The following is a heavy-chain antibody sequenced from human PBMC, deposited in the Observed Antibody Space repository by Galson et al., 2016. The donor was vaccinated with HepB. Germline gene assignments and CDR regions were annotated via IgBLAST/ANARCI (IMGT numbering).Heavy chain of an antibody. J-gene: IGHJ4*02. V-gene: IGHV3-11*06. CDR3: ARDWADGGMADF. CDR1: AFNFSDFY. CDR2: ISSSAIYT. D-gene: IGHD4-23*01. Sequence: SLRLSCAASAFNFSDFYMAWIRQTPGKGLGWISFISSSAIYTNYADSVKGRFTISRDNAKKSLFLQMNSLGAEDTAVYYCARDWADGGMADFWGQGTLVIVSS.